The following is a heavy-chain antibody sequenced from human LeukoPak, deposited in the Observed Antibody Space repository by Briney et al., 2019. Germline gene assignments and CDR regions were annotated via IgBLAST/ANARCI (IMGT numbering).Heavy chain of an antibody. Sequence: PGASLRLSCAASGFTFSNYAMNWVRQAPGKGLEWVSAIRGSGGSTYYADSVKGRFTISRDNSKNTLYLQMNSLRAEDTAIYYCAKPVGSSGWYGDFDCWGQGTLVTVSS. J-gene: IGHJ4*02. V-gene: IGHV3-23*01. CDR2: IRGSGGST. CDR1: GFTFSNYA. CDR3: AKPVGSSGWYGDFDC. D-gene: IGHD6-19*01.